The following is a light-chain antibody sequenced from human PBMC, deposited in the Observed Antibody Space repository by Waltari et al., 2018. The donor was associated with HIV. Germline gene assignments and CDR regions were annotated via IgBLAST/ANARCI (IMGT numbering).Light chain of an antibody. Sequence: QSALTQSPSASGSPGQSVNISCSGANSDISDYNYVSWYQQHSDRPPKLISFEVTKRPSGVPDLFSGSKSGNTASLFVSGLQPEDEATYFCSSFAGTHKLFGGGTKLTVL. CDR3: SSFAGTHKL. J-gene: IGLJ2*01. CDR1: NSDISDYNY. CDR2: EVT. V-gene: IGLV2-8*01.